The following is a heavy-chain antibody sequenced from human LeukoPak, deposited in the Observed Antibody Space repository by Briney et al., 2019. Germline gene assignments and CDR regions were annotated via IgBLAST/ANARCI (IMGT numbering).Heavy chain of an antibody. CDR3: AREVGSMVRGVTYFDYYDYMDV. D-gene: IGHD3-10*01. CDR2: ISAYNGNT. CDR1: GGTFSSYA. V-gene: IGHV1-18*01. Sequence: ASVTVSCTASGGTFSSYAISWVRQAPGQGLEWRGWISAYNGNTNYAQKLQGSGTMTTATSTSTAYMELRSLRSDDPAVYYCAREVGSMVRGVTYFDYYDYMDVWGKGTTVSISS. J-gene: IGHJ6*03.